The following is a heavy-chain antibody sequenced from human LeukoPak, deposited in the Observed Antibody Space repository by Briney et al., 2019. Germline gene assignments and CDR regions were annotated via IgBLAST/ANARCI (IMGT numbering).Heavy chain of an antibody. CDR3: ARDYYASGSHDF. D-gene: IGHD3-10*01. V-gene: IGHV3-7*04. Sequence: QPGGSLRLSCAASGFTFSAYWMTWVRQAPGKGLEWVANIRQDGSAKHYVDSVKGRFIISRDNAKNSLYLDMNSLRGDDTATYYCARDYYASGSHDFWGQGTLVTVSS. CDR2: IRQDGSAK. J-gene: IGHJ4*02. CDR1: GFTFSAYW.